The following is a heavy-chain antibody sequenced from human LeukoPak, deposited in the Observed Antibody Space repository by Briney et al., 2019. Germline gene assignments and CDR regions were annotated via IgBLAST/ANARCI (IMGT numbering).Heavy chain of an antibody. CDR1: DLTVSDYY. Sequence: GGSLRLSCATSDLTVSDYYMSWARHAPGRGLEWVSVISNGGVTYYADSVKGRFTISPDDSNDTVYLQMNNVRPEDTAVDYCGGSGSYYTPSYYWGQGTLVTVSS. V-gene: IGHV3-53*01. CDR2: ISNGGVT. D-gene: IGHD3-10*01. J-gene: IGHJ4*02. CDR3: GGSGSYYTPSYY.